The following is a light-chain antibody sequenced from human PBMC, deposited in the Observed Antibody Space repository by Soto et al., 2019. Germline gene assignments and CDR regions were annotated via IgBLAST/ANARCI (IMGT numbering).Light chain of an antibody. CDR2: GAS. CDR1: QSVSSSY. J-gene: IGKJ5*01. Sequence: IVLTQSPGTLSLSPGERATLSCRSSQSVSSSYLAWYQQKPCQAPRLXIYGASSRATGIPDRFSGSGSGTDFTLTISRLEPEDFAVYYCRQYGSSPITFGQGTLLEIK. CDR3: RQYGSSPIT. V-gene: IGKV3-20*01.